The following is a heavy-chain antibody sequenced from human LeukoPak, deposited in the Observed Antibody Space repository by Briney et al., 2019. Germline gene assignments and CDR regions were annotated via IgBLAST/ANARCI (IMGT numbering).Heavy chain of an antibody. D-gene: IGHD2-2*01. CDR3: ARGDIVVVPAAITTDSHWFDP. CDR2: IYYSGST. J-gene: IGHJ5*02. CDR1: GGSISSSSYY. V-gene: IGHV4-39*01. Sequence: PSETLSLTCTVSGGSISSSSYYWGWIRQPPGKGLEWIGSIYYSGSTYYDPSLKSRVTISVDTSKNQFSLKLSSVTAADTAVYYCARGDIVVVPAAITTDSHWFDPWGQGTLVTVSS.